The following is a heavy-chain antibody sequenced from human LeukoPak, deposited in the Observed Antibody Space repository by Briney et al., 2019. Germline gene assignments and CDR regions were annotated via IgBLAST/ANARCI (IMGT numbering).Heavy chain of an antibody. D-gene: IGHD3-10*01. CDR2: MNPNSGNT. J-gene: IGHJ5*02. CDR3: ARGLRPMVRRNTNWFDP. Sequence: ASVRVSCKASGYTFTSYDINWVRQATRQGLEWMGSMNPNSGNTGYAQKFQGRVTITRNTSISTAYMELSSLRSEDTAVYYCARGLRPMVRRNTNWFDPWGQGTLVTVSS. V-gene: IGHV1-8*03. CDR1: GYTFTSYD.